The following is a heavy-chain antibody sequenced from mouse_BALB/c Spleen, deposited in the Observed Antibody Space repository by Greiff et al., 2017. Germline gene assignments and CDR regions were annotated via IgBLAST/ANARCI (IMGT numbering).Heavy chain of an antibody. J-gene: IGHJ4*01. CDR3: ATSGGNFYAMDY. CDR2: IYPGDGDT. V-gene: IGHV1-87*01. D-gene: IGHD1-1*02. Sequence: VQLVESGAELARPGASVKLSCKASGYTFTSYWMQWVKQRPGQGLEWIGAIYPGDGDTRYTQKFKGKATLTADKSSSTAYMQLSSLASEDSAVYYCATSGGNFYAMDYWGQGTSVTVSS. CDR1: GYTFTSYW.